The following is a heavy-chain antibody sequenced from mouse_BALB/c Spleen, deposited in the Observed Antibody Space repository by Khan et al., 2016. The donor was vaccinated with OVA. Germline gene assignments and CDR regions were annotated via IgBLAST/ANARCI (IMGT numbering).Heavy chain of an antibody. CDR1: GYTFTNYW. D-gene: IGHD1-1*01. V-gene: IGHV1-63*02. J-gene: IGHJ4*01. CDR3: ARPYYYGSSYDTMDA. CDR2: IYPGSGNT. Sequence: QVQLKQSGAELVRPGTSVKMSCKAAGYTFTNYWIGWVKQRPGHGLEWIGDIYPGSGNTNYNEKFKGKATLTADTSSSTAYMQVSSLTSEYSAIYYGARPYYYGSSYDTMDAWGQGTSVTVSS.